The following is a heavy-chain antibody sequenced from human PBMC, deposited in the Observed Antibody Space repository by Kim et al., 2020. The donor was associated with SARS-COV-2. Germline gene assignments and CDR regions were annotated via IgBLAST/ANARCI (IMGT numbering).Heavy chain of an antibody. CDR3: AREGGVRGVIISGLDY. CDR1: GYTFTSYA. D-gene: IGHD3-10*01. V-gene: IGHV1-3*01. Sequence: ASVKVSCKASGYTFTSYAMHWVRQAPGQRLEWMGWINAGNGNTKYSQKFQGRVTITRDTSASTAYMELSSLRSEDTAVYYCAREGGVRGVIISGLDYWGQGTLVTVSS. CDR2: INAGNGNT. J-gene: IGHJ4*02.